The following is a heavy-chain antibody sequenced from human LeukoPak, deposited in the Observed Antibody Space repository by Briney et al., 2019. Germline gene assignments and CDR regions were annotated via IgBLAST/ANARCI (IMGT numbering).Heavy chain of an antibody. CDR2: INPSGGST. CDR1: GYTFTSYY. Sequence: ASVKVSCKASGYTFTSYYMHWVRHAPGQGLEWMGIINPSGGSTSYAQKFQGRVTMTRDTSTSTVYMELSSLRSEDTAVYYCARGERVVVVPAGLDYWGQGTLVTVSS. J-gene: IGHJ4*02. CDR3: ARGERVVVVPAGLDY. V-gene: IGHV1-46*03. D-gene: IGHD2-2*01.